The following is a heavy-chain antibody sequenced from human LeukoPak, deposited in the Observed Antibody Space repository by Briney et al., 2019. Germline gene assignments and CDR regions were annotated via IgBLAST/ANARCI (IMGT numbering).Heavy chain of an antibody. D-gene: IGHD2-15*01. V-gene: IGHV3-30*03. CDR2: ISYDGSNR. J-gene: IGHJ6*03. Sequence: PGGSLRLSCAASGFTFSSYGMHWVRQAPGKGLEWGAVISYDGSNRYYADSVKGRFTISRDNAKTSLYLQMNSLRAEDTAVYYCARGGFGSSGGVNYYYYYMDVWGKGTTVTVSS. CDR1: GFTFSSYG. CDR3: ARGGFGSSGGVNYYYYYMDV.